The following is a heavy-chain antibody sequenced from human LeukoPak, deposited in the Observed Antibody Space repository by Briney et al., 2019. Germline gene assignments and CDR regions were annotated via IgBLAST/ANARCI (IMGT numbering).Heavy chain of an antibody. CDR1: GGSISSDGYS. CDR3: ARGTDFWFDP. Sequence: SQTLSLTCAVSGGSISSDGYSWSWIRQPPGKGLEWIGYIYHSGSTYYNPSLKSRVTISVDTSKNQFSLKLSSVTAADTAVYYCARGTDFWFDPWGQGTLVTVSS. CDR2: IYHSGST. D-gene: IGHD3-3*01. V-gene: IGHV4-30-2*01. J-gene: IGHJ5*02.